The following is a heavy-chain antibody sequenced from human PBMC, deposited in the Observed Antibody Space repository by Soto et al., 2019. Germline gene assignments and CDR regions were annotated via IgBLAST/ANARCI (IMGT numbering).Heavy chain of an antibody. D-gene: IGHD3-10*01. Sequence: QVQLQQWGAGLLKPSETLSLTCAVYGGSFSGYYWTWIRQPPGTGLEWIGEINHSGSTNYNPSLKSRVTISVDTSKNQFSLKLTSVTAEDTAVYYCARDKITCLFDYWGQGTLVTVSS. CDR1: GGSFSGYY. CDR2: INHSGST. J-gene: IGHJ4*02. V-gene: IGHV4-34*01. CDR3: ARDKITCLFDY.